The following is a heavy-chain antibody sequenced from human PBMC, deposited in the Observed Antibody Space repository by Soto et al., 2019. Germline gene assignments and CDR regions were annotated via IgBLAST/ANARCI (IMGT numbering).Heavy chain of an antibody. J-gene: IGHJ4*02. CDR3: ARVRMYYYDSSGYDC. CDR1: GYSITGHY. Sequence: ASVKVSCQAFGYSITGHYMHWVRQAPGQRLEWMGTIIAGNGNTKYSQKFQGRVTITRDTSASTAYMELSSLRSEDTAMYYCARVRMYYYDSSGYDCWGQGTLVTVSS. V-gene: IGHV1-3*01. D-gene: IGHD3-22*01. CDR2: IIAGNGNT.